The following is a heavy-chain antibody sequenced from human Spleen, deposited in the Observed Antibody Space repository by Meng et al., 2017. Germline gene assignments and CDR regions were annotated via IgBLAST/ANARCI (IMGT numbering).Heavy chain of an antibody. CDR1: GFTFSTFA. J-gene: IGHJ4*02. Sequence: GESLKISCAASGFTFSTFAMSWVRQAPGKGLEWVSGISGSGGTTYYADSVKGRFTISRDNSKNTLFLQMNSLRAEDTAVYYCARDLVGLDYWGQGTLVTVSS. D-gene: IGHD1-26*01. CDR2: ISGSGGTT. CDR3: ARDLVGLDY. V-gene: IGHV3-23*01.